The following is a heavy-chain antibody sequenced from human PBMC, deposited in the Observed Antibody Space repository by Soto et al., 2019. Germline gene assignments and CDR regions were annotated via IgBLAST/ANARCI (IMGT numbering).Heavy chain of an antibody. V-gene: IGHV4-30-4*01. D-gene: IGHD3-3*01. CDR3: ARAPVGLDTISYFDY. CDR1: GDSVSSVGFH. J-gene: IGHJ4*02. CDR2: IYNGGST. Sequence: SETLSLTCTVSGDSVSSVGFHWAWLRRPPGKGLEWIGYIYNGGSTYYRPSLESRMHMSLDATRTHYSLRLTSVTAADTAVYFCARAPVGLDTISYFDYWGQGKLVTVSS.